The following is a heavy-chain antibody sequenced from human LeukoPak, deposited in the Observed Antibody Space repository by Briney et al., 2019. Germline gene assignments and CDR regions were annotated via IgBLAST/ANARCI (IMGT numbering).Heavy chain of an antibody. CDR1: GGSISSYY. CDR3: AREEELPYGDYTPRRWYFDL. J-gene: IGHJ2*01. D-gene: IGHD4-17*01. V-gene: IGHV4-59*01. CDR2: IYYSGST. Sequence: PSETLSLTCTVSGGSISSYYWSWIRQPPGKGLEWLGYIYYSGSTNYNPSLKSRVTISVDTSKNQFSLKLSSVTAADTAVYYCAREEELPYGDYTPRRWYFDLWGHGTLVTVSS.